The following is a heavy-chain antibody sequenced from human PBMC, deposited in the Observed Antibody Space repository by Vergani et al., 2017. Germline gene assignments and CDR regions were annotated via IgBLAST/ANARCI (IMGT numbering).Heavy chain of an antibody. D-gene: IGHD2-15*01. CDR3: ASKRGACRAAYCHSYDF. Sequence: QVQLQESGPGLVKHSETLSLTCTVSGDSVISTDYHWGWIRQPPGTGLEWIGSMDSSGSTSYNPSLESRISISFETPKNQFSLRLTSVTAADTAVYYCASKRGACRAAYCHSYDFWGPGTLVGVSS. V-gene: IGHV4-39*01. CDR2: MDSSGST. J-gene: IGHJ4*02. CDR1: GDSVISTDYH.